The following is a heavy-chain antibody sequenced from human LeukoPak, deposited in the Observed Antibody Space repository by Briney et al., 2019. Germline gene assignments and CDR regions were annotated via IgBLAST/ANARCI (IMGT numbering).Heavy chain of an antibody. CDR3: ARSGSGWYTRFDY. CDR2: IYYSGST. V-gene: IGHV4-59*08. CDR1: GGSISSYY. Sequence: SETLSLTCTVSGGSISSYYWSWIRQPPGKGLEWIGYIYYSGSTNYNPSLKSRVTISVDTSKNQFSLKLSSVTAADTAVYYCARSGSGWYTRFDYWGQGTLVTVSS. D-gene: IGHD6-19*01. J-gene: IGHJ4*02.